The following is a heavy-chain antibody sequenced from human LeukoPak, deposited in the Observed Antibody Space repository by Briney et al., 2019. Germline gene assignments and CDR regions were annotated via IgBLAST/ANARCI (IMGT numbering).Heavy chain of an antibody. D-gene: IGHD6-13*01. CDR1: GYTFTSYD. CDR3: ARVYSSSWFDAFDI. V-gene: IGHV1-8*01. Sequence: ASVKVSCKGSGYTFTSYDINWVRQATGQGLEWMGWMNPNSGNTGYAQKFQGRVTMTRNTSISTAYMELSSLRSEDTAVYYCARVYSSSWFDAFDIWGQGTMVTVSS. CDR2: MNPNSGNT. J-gene: IGHJ3*02.